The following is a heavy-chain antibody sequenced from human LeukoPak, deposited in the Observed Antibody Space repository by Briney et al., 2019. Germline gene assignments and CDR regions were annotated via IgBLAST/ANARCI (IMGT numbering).Heavy chain of an antibody. J-gene: IGHJ3*02. CDR3: ANTGHGCSGGSCYEYRFPDAFDI. Sequence: GGSLRLSCAASGFTFSSYAMHWVRQAPGKGLEWVAVISYDGSNKYYADSVKGRFTISRDNSKNTLYLQMNSLRAEDTAVYYSANTGHGCSGGSCYEYRFPDAFDIWGQGTMVTVSS. CDR2: ISYDGSNK. CDR1: GFTFSSYA. D-gene: IGHD2-15*01. V-gene: IGHV3-30*04.